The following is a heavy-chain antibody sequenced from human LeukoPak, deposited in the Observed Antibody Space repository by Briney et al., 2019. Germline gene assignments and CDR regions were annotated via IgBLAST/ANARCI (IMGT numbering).Heavy chain of an antibody. Sequence: PGGSLRLSCAASGFTFSSYSMNWVRQAPGKGLEWVSSISSSSSYIYYADSVKGRFTISRDNAKNSLYLQMNSLRAEDTAVYYCARVRGVQYYFDYWGQGTLVTVSS. CDR3: ARVRGVQYYFDY. J-gene: IGHJ4*02. D-gene: IGHD2-8*01. CDR2: ISSSSSYI. CDR1: GFTFSSYS. V-gene: IGHV3-21*01.